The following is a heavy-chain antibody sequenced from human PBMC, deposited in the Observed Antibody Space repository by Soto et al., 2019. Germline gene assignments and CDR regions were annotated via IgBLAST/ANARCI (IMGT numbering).Heavy chain of an antibody. V-gene: IGHV1-18*01. J-gene: IGHJ4*02. D-gene: IGHD3-10*01. CDR3: ARDLDGSGNYYTDY. CDR2: ISPYKGNT. Sequence: ASVKVSCKASGYTFSSIGISWVRQAPGQGLEWMGWISPYKGNTYYAQRLQGRVTMTTDTSTSTAYMELRSLRSDDTAVYYCARDLDGSGNYYTDYWGQGTLVTVSS. CDR1: GYTFSSIG.